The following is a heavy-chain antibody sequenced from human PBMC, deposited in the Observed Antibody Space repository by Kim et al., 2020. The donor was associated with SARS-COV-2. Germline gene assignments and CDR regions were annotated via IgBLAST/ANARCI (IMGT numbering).Heavy chain of an antibody. V-gene: IGHV4-31*03. J-gene: IGHJ5*02. D-gene: IGHD4-17*01. Sequence: SETLSLTCTVSGGSISSGGYYWSWIRQHPGKGLEWIGYIYYSGSTYYNPSLKSRVTISVDTSKNQFSLKLSSVTAADTAVYYCARGIDYGINWFDPWGQGTLVTVSP. CDR1: GGSISSGGYY. CDR3: ARGIDYGINWFDP. CDR2: IYYSGST.